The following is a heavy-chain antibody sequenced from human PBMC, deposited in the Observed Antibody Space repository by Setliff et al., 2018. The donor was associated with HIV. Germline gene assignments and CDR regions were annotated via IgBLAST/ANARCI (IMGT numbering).Heavy chain of an antibody. V-gene: IGHV4-39*02. Sequence: PSETLSLTCSVSGGSITNDNNYWGWIRQSPGKGLEWIGSIYFNGKTYNNPSLKSRVIMSVDTSKNHFSLKLGSVTAADTSVYYCARGEDYGDYNNWFDPWGQGILVTVSS. CDR3: ARGEDYGDYNNWFDP. J-gene: IGHJ5*02. CDR2: IYFNGKT. CDR1: GGSITNDNNY. D-gene: IGHD4-17*01.